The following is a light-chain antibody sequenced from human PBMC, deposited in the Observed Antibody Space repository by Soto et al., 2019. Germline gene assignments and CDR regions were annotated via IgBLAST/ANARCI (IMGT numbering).Light chain of an antibody. CDR3: CSYASGSIYV. CDR2: EVG. V-gene: IGLV2-14*01. J-gene: IGLJ1*01. CDR1: SSDVGAFNY. Sequence: QSVLTQPASVSGSPGQSITISCTGTSSDVGAFNYVSWYLQYPGKAPKLMIYEVGNRPSGVSNRFSGSKSGNTAALTISGLQAEDEADYYCCSYASGSIYVLGTGTKRTVL.